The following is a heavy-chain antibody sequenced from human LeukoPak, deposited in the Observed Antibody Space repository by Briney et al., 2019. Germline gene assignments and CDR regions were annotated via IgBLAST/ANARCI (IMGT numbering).Heavy chain of an antibody. CDR2: IYISGST. CDR3: ARGYAYYYTDV. CDR1: GGSISSYY. Sequence: ASETLSLTCTVSGGSISSYYRSWIRQPAGKGLEWIGRIYISGSTNYNPSLKSRVTISVDTSKNQFSLKLSSVTAADTAVYYCARGYAYYYTDVWGKGITVTVSS. V-gene: IGHV4-4*07. D-gene: IGHD2-2*01. J-gene: IGHJ6*03.